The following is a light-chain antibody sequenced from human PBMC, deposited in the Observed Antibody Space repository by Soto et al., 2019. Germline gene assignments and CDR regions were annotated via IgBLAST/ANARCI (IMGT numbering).Light chain of an antibody. V-gene: IGKV2-40*01. CDR1: QSLLDSADGNTY. Sequence: DIVMTQTPLSLPVTPGEPASISCRSSQSLLDSADGNTYLDWYVQKPGQCPQLLIHTLSSRASGVKDTFSGSGSGTDFTLKISRVEADDVGVYYCMQRLEFPRTFGGGTKVEIK. CDR3: MQRLEFPRT. CDR2: TLS. J-gene: IGKJ4*01.